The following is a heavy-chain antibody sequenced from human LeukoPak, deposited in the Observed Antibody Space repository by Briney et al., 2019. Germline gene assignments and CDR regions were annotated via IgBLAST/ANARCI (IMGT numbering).Heavy chain of an antibody. V-gene: IGHV1-2*06. CDR3: ATSSSSSHSSGYPHAFDI. CDR1: GYTFTGFY. Sequence: ATVKVSCKASGYTFTGFYMHRVLQAPGQGLDCMGRFNPNSGGTNYAQKFQGRVTMTRDTSISTAYMELSRLRSDDTAVYYCATSSSSSHSSGYPHAFDISGHVTMVTVSS. CDR2: FNPNSGGT. D-gene: IGHD3-22*01. J-gene: IGHJ3*02.